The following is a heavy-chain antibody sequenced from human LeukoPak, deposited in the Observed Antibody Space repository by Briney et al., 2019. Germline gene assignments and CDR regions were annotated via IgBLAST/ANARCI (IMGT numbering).Heavy chain of an antibody. CDR3: ARDSGIAARGDYYYYYGMDV. CDR2: ISANNGNT. V-gene: IGHV1-18*01. J-gene: IGHJ6*02. D-gene: IGHD6-6*01. Sequence: ASVKVSCKASGYTFTSYGISWVRQAPGQGLEWMGWISANNGNTNYAQKLQGRVTMTTDTSTSTAYMELRSLRSDDTAVYYCARDSGIAARGDYYYYYGMDVWGQGTTVTVSS. CDR1: GYTFTSYG.